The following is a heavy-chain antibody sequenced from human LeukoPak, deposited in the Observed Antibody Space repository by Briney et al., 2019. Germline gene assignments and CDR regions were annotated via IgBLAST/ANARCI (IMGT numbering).Heavy chain of an antibody. V-gene: IGHV1-8*03. Sequence: ASVKVSCKASGYTFTSYDINWVRQATGQGLEWMGWMNPNSGNTGYAQKFQGRVTITRNTSISTAYMELSSLRSEDTAVYYCARGGVSWWPGPRVTIDFDYWGKGTLVTVSS. D-gene: IGHD2-21*01. J-gene: IGHJ4*02. CDR1: GYTFTSYD. CDR3: ARGGVSWWPGPRVTIDFDY. CDR2: MNPNSGNT.